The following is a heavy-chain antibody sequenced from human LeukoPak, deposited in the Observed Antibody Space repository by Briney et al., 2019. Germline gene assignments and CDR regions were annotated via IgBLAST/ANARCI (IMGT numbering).Heavy chain of an antibody. CDR1: GFTFSSYG. V-gene: IGHV3-23*01. CDR3: AKGVGYCSGGSCQQFDY. Sequence: GGSLRLSCAASGFTFSSYGMSWVRQAPGKGLERVSAISGSGVGTYYADSVKGRFTISRDNSKNTLYLQMNTLRAEDTAVYYCAKGVGYCSGGSCQQFDYWGQGTLVTVSS. D-gene: IGHD2-15*01. J-gene: IGHJ4*02. CDR2: ISGSGVGT.